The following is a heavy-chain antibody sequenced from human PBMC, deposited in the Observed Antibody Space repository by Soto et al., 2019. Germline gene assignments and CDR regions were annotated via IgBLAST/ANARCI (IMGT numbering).Heavy chain of an antibody. D-gene: IGHD1-26*01. CDR2: ISHHGLKE. CDR1: GFAFRDYG. V-gene: IGHV3-30*18. Sequence: QVQLVESGGGVVRPGRSLRLSCVASGFAFRDYGMHWVRQAPGKGLEWVAGISHHGLKEHYADSVKGRFTISRDNSKKTVYLQLNSLRGDDTAVYYCAKDWVGGSNKYYFEYWGQGTLVTVSS. CDR3: AKDWVGGSNKYYFEY. J-gene: IGHJ4*02.